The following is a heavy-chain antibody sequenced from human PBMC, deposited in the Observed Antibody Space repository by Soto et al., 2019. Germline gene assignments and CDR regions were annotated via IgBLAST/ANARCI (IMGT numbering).Heavy chain of an antibody. V-gene: IGHV1-46*01. CDR2: INPSGGST. CDR3: ARTIAAAGPPLYYFDY. J-gene: IGHJ4*02. D-gene: IGHD6-13*01. Sequence: ASVKVSCKASGYTFTSYYMHWVRQAPGQGLEWMGIINPSGGSTSYAQKFQGRVTMTRDTSTSTVYMELSSLRSEDTAVYYCARTIAAAGPPLYYFDYWGQGTLVTVSS. CDR1: GYTFTSYY.